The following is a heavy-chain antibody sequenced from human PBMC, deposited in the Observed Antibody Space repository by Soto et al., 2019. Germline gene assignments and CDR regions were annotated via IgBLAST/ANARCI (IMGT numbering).Heavy chain of an antibody. CDR1: GFTVSSNY. V-gene: IGHV3-53*01. CDR3: ARGNNQLGSPACDS. J-gene: IGHJ4*02. Sequence: EVQLVESGGGLIQPGGSLRLSCAASGFTVSSNYMSWVRQAPGKGLEWVSVLYSGGSTYYADSVKGRFTISRDNSKNALYLQVNSLRAEDTAVYYCARGNNQLGSPACDSWGQGTLVTVSS. D-gene: IGHD5-18*01. CDR2: LYSGGST.